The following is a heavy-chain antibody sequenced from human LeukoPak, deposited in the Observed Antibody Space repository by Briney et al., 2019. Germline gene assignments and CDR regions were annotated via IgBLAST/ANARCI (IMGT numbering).Heavy chain of an antibody. V-gene: IGHV4-59*01. CDR3: ASVDSGSYYVGY. CDR2: IYYSGST. D-gene: IGHD1-26*01. CDR1: GGSISSYY. Sequence: SETLSLTCTVSGGSISSYYWSWIRQPPGKGLEWIGYIYYSGSTNYNPSLKSRVTISVDTSKNQFSLKLSSVTAADTAVYYCASVDSGSYYVGYRGQGTLVTVSS. J-gene: IGHJ4*02.